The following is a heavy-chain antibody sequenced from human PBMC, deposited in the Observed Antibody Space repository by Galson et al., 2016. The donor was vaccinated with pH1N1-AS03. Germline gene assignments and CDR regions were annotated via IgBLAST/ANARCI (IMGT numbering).Heavy chain of an antibody. Sequence: SVKVSCKASGYIFTGFYVHWVRQAPGQGLEWMGWINTDSGVTNYAQKFEAWVTMTRDTSVNTAYMELYGLKSDDTAVYYCARDPRGPCTSATCPTTYYFGIDVWGQGTTVIVSS. J-gene: IGHJ6*02. V-gene: IGHV1-2*04. CDR2: INTDSGVT. CDR1: GYIFTGFY. D-gene: IGHD2-2*01. CDR3: ARDPRGPCTSATCPTTYYFGIDV.